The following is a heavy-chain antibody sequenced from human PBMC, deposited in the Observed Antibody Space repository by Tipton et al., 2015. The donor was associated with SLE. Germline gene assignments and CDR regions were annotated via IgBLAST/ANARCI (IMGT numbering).Heavy chain of an antibody. D-gene: IGHD3-22*01. V-gene: IGHV4-59*10. Sequence: TLSLTCAVYGGSFSDYYWSWIRQPAGKGLEWIGRVYTSGSTTYNPSLKSRVTISVDTSKNQFSLKLSSVTAADTAVYYCADSGYFSRWIDHWGQGTLVTVSS. CDR1: GGSFSDYY. CDR2: VYTSGST. CDR3: ADSGYFSRWIDH. J-gene: IGHJ4*02.